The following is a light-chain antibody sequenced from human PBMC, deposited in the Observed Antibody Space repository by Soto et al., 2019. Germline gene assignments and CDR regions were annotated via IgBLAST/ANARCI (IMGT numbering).Light chain of an antibody. CDR2: LTS. Sequence: EIVMTQSPLSLSVTPGEPAFISCRSSQSLVSSSSHYLDWYLQKPGQSPQLLVFLTSKRASGVPDRFSGSGSGTDFTLKISRVEAEDVGVYYCMQALDVQWTFGQGTKVEI. J-gene: IGKJ1*01. V-gene: IGKV2-28*01. CDR3: MQALDVQWT. CDR1: QSLVSSSSHY.